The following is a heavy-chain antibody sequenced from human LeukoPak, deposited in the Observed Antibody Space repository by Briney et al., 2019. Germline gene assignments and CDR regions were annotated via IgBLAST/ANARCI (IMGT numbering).Heavy chain of an antibody. J-gene: IGHJ4*02. CDR1: GYTFTSYG. Sequence: GASVEVSCKASGYTFTSYGISWVRQAPGQGLEWMGWISAYNGNTNYAQKLQGRVTMTTDTSTSTAYMELRSLRSDDTAVYYCARLTTLLPATSYYFDYWGQGTLVTVSS. D-gene: IGHD4-11*01. V-gene: IGHV1-18*01. CDR3: ARLTTLLPATSYYFDY. CDR2: ISAYNGNT.